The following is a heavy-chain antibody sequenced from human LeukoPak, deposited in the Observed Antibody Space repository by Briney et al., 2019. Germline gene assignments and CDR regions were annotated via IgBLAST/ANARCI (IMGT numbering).Heavy chain of an antibody. CDR3: ARGKTNPFYDSSGEIDY. V-gene: IGHV4-59*01. Sequence: SESLSLTCTVSVGSISSYYWSWVRPPPGKGLEWIGYIYYSGSTNYNPSLKSRVTISVDTSKNQFSLKLSSVTAADTAVYYCARGKTNPFYDSSGEIDYWGQGTLVTVSS. D-gene: IGHD3-22*01. CDR1: VGSISSYY. J-gene: IGHJ4*02. CDR2: IYYSGST.